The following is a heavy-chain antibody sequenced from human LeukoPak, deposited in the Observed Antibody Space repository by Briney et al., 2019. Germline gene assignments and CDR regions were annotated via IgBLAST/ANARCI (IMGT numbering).Heavy chain of an antibody. V-gene: IGHV3-43*02. CDR2: INENGDIA. CDR3: AKARWEPNFDY. J-gene: IGHJ4*02. Sequence: GGSLRLSCAASGFTFDDYAMHWVRQGPGKSLEWVSLINENGDIAYYGDSVRGRFTVSRDNAKNSLYLQMNSLTTEDTAFYYCAKARWEPNFDYWGQGTLVTVSS. D-gene: IGHD1-26*01. CDR1: GFTFDDYA.